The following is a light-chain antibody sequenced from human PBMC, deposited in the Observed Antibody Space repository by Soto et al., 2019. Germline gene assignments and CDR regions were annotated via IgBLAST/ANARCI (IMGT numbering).Light chain of an antibody. CDR1: QSVGSSY. J-gene: IGKJ1*01. Sequence: VLTQSPGTLSLSPGERATLSCRASQSVGSSYLAWYQQKPGQAPSLLIFGASSRDAGIPARFSASGSGTGFTLAISGLEPEDVVVDYCQPYGGSPAKVGHRTKVEIK. CDR3: QPYGGSPAK. CDR2: GAS. V-gene: IGKV3-20*01.